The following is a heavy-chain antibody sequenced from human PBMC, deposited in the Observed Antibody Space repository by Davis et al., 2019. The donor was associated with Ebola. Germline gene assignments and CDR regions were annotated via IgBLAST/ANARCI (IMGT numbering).Heavy chain of an antibody. CDR2: ISAYNGNT. CDR3: ARGYCSGGSCYSMDY. Sequence: ASVKVSCKASGCTFSSYAISWVRQAPGQGLEWMGWISAYNGNTNYAQKLQGRVTMTTDTSTSTAYMELRSLRSDDTAVYYCARGYCSGGSCYSMDYWGQGTLVTVSS. D-gene: IGHD2-15*01. V-gene: IGHV1-18*01. CDR1: GCTFSSYA. J-gene: IGHJ4*02.